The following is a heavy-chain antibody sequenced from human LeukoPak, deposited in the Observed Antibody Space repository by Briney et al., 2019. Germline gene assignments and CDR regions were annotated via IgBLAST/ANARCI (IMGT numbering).Heavy chain of an antibody. CDR3: ARDCSGGSCYYGTDAFDI. CDR2: ISSSGSTI. J-gene: IGHJ3*02. V-gene: IGHV3-48*03. CDR1: GFTFSSYE. D-gene: IGHD2-15*01. Sequence: PGGSLRLSCAASGFTFSSYEMNWVRQAPGKGLAWVSYISSSGSTIYYADSVKGRFTISRDNAKNSLYLQMNSLRAEDTAVYYCARDCSGGSCYYGTDAFDIWGQGTMVTVSS.